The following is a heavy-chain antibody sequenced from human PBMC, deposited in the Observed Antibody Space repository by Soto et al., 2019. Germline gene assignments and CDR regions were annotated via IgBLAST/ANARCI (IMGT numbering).Heavy chain of an antibody. V-gene: IGHV1-46*01. J-gene: IGHJ4*02. Sequence: GASVKVSCKASGYTFTNYYIHWVRQAPGQGLEWMGIINPSGGSTSYAQRFRGRVTMTRDTSKNQFSLKLSSVTAADTAVYYCARARSGWYDYWGQGTLVTVSS. CDR1: GYTFTNYY. CDR2: INPSGGST. CDR3: ARARSGWYDY. D-gene: IGHD6-19*01.